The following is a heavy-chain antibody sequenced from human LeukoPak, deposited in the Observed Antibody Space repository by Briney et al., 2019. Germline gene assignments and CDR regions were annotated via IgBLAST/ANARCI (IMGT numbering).Heavy chain of an antibody. Sequence: GSLRLSCAASGFTFISYWMHWVRQAPGKGLVWVSRINSDGSSTSYADSVKGRFTISRDNAKNTLYLQMDSLRAEDTAVYYCARVPLPFISVAGTKGYWGQGTLVTVSS. J-gene: IGHJ4*02. CDR1: GFTFISYW. D-gene: IGHD6-19*01. CDR2: INSDGSST. V-gene: IGHV3-74*01. CDR3: ARVPLPFISVAGTKGY.